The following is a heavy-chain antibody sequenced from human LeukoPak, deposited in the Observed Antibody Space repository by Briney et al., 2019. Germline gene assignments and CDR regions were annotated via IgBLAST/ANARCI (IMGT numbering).Heavy chain of an antibody. D-gene: IGHD1-26*01. CDR2: IKQDGSEK. CDR1: GFTFSSYW. V-gene: IGHV3-7*01. CDR3: ARKPWGLTAEYFQH. J-gene: IGHJ1*01. Sequence: PGGSLRLSCAASGFTFSSYWMSWVRQAPGKGLEWVASIKQDGSEKYYVDSVKGRFTISRDNAKNSLYLQMNSLRAEGTAVYYCARKPWGLTAEYFQHWGQGTLVTVSS.